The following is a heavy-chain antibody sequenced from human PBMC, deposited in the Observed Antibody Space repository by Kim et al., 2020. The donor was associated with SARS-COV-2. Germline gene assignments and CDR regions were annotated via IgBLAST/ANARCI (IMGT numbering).Heavy chain of an antibody. CDR3: TTRRYDILTGDAFDI. V-gene: IGHV3-15*01. J-gene: IGHJ3*02. CDR1: GFTFSNAW. Sequence: GGSLRLSCAASGFTFSNAWMSWVRQAPGKGLEWVGRIKSKTDGGTTDYAAPVKGRFTISRDDSKNTLYLQMNSLKTEDTAVYYCTTRRYDILTGDAFDIWGQGTMVTVSS. D-gene: IGHD3-9*01. CDR2: IKSKTDGGTT.